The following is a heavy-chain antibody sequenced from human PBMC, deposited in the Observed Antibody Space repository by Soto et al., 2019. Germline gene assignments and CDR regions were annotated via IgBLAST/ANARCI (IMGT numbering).Heavy chain of an antibody. J-gene: IGHJ5*02. Sequence: ASVKVSCKASGYTFTSYGISWVRQAPGQGLEWMGWISAYNGNTNYAQKLQGRVTMTTDTSTSTAYMELRSLRSDDTAVYYCARDHCSSTSCYDLNWFGPWGQGTLVTVSS. D-gene: IGHD2-2*01. CDR3: ARDHCSSTSCYDLNWFGP. CDR1: GYTFTSYG. CDR2: ISAYNGNT. V-gene: IGHV1-18*01.